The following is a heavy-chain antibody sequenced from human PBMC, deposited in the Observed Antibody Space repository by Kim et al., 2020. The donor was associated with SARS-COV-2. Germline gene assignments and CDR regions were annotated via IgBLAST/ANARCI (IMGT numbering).Heavy chain of an antibody. CDR1: GGSISSGDYC. CDR3: ARHYGSGSYSNWFDP. Sequence: SETLSLTCTVSGGSISSGDYCWSWLRQHPGKGLEWIGYIYYSGSTYYNPSLKSRVTISVDTSKNQFSLKLSSVTAADTAVYHCARHYGSGSYSNWFDPWGQGTLVTVSS. V-gene: IGHV4-31*03. D-gene: IGHD3-10*01. J-gene: IGHJ5*02. CDR2: IYYSGST.